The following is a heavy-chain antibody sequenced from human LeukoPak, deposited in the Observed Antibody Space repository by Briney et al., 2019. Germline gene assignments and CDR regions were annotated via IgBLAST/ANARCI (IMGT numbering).Heavy chain of an antibody. CDR3: ARVGFAGLSFPIDY. Sequence: PGGSLRLSCRGSGFTFSYYAMHWVRQAPGKGLEWGVTIWHDGNKESYVDSVKGRFPISKDDSKNTLFLQMNSLRAEDTAVYYCARVGFAGLSFPIDYWGPGTLVTVSS. V-gene: IGHV3-33*01. CDR2: IWHDGNKE. D-gene: IGHD2-15*01. J-gene: IGHJ4*02. CDR1: GFTFSYYA.